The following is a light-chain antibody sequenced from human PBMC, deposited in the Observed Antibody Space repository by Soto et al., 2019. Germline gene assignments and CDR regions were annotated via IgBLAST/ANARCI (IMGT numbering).Light chain of an antibody. CDR1: QTIRNY. CDR3: HQSYSTPR. J-gene: IGKJ4*01. V-gene: IGKV1-39*01. CDR2: AAS. Sequence: DIQMTQSPSPLSASVGDRVTITCRASQTIRNYLNWYQQKPGEAPKLLIYAASRLQSGVPSRFSGSGSGTDFTLTINTLQPEDIATYYCHQSYSTPRFGGGTKVEIK.